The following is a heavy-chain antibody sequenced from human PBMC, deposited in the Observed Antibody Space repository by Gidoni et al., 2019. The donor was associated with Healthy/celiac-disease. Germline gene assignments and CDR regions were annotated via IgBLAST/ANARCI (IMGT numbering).Heavy chain of an antibody. Sequence: QVQLVQSGAEVKKPGSSVKVSCKASGGTFSSYAISWVRQAPGQGLEWMGGIIPIFGTANYAQKFQGRVTITADESTSTAYMELSSLRYEDTAVYYCARGGISIAARSRWFDPWGQGTLVTVSS. CDR3: ARGGISIAARSRWFDP. J-gene: IGHJ5*02. D-gene: IGHD6-6*01. V-gene: IGHV1-69*01. CDR2: IIPIFGTA. CDR1: GGTFSSYA.